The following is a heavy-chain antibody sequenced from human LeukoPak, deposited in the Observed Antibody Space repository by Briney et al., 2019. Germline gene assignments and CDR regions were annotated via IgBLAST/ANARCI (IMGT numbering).Heavy chain of an antibody. CDR3: ARDPEMATSPGY. J-gene: IGHJ4*02. CDR1: GYTFTGYY. D-gene: IGHD5-24*01. V-gene: IGHV1-2*02. CDR2: INPNSGGT. Sequence: GASVKVSCKASGYTFTGYYIHWVRQAPGQGLEWMGWINPNSGGTNNAQKFQGRVTMTRDTSISTAYMELSRLRSDDTAVYYCARDPEMATSPGYWGQGTLVTVSS.